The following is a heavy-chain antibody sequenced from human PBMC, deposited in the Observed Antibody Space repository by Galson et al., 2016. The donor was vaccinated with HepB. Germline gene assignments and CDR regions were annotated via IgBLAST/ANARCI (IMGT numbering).Heavy chain of an antibody. Sequence: RLSCAASGFRFSNYGMHWVRQAPGKGLEWVAVIWFDGSNKYYADSVKGRFTISRDNSKNTLFLQMNSLRAEDTAVYYCARERWGITMVRGNGMDVWGQGTTVTVSS. CDR3: ARERWGITMVRGNGMDV. J-gene: IGHJ6*02. CDR1: GFRFSNYG. D-gene: IGHD3-10*01. CDR2: IWFDGSNK. V-gene: IGHV3-33*01.